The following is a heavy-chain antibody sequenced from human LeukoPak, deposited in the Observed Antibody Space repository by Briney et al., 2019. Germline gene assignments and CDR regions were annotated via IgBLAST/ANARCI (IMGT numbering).Heavy chain of an antibody. CDR2: ISYDGSNK. D-gene: IGHD4-17*01. Sequence: PGGSLRLSCAASGFTFSSYAMHWVRQAPGKGLEWVAVISYDGSNKYYADSVKGRFTISRDNSKNTLYPQMNSLRAEDTAVYYCARDKGLDGVHLFGYWGQGTLVTVSS. J-gene: IGHJ4*02. CDR3: ARDKGLDGVHLFGY. V-gene: IGHV3-30*04. CDR1: GFTFSSYA.